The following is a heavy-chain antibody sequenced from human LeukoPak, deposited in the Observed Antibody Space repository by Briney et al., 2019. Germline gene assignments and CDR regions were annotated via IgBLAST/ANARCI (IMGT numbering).Heavy chain of an antibody. V-gene: IGHV3-33*01. CDR3: ARGNSDAFDI. CDR2: IWYDGSYK. J-gene: IGHJ3*02. D-gene: IGHD4-23*01. CDR1: GFTFSNYA. Sequence: PGRSLRLSCAASGFTFSNYAMHWVRQAPGKGLEWMAIIWYDGSYKYYADSVKGRFTISRDNSKNTLYLQVNSLTAEDTAVYYCARGNSDAFDIWGRGTMVTVSS.